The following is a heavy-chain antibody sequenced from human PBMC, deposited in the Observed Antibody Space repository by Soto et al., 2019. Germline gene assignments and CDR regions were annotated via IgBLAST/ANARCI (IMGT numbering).Heavy chain of an antibody. V-gene: IGHV1-46*01. CDR1: GYDFTNYY. CDR2: INPSDVNT. J-gene: IGHJ4*02. CDR3: AGLLTGGEEFFDF. Sequence: QVQLLQSGAEVKKPGASVKLSCRASGYDFTNYYIHWVRQAPGQGLEWMGIINPSDVNTRYAQNFPGRGTMTRDKSTTTVYMELSSLRSEDTAVYYCAGLLTGGEEFFDFWGQGTLVTVSS. D-gene: IGHD3-16*01.